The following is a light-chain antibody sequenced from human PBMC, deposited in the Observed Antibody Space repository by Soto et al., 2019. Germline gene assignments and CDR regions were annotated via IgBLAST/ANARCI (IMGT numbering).Light chain of an antibody. Sequence: DIQMTQSPSSLSASVGDRVTITCRASQSIASYLDWHQQKPGKAPKLLIYAASSLQSGVPSRFSGGGSGTDFTLNISSLQPEDFATYYCQQSYSNPTFGQGTKVEIK. CDR3: QQSYSNPT. V-gene: IGKV1-39*01. CDR1: QSIASY. CDR2: AAS. J-gene: IGKJ1*01.